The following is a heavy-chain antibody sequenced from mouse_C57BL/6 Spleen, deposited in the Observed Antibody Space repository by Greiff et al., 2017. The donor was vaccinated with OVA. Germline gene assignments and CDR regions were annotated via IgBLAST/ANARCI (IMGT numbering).Heavy chain of an antibody. CDR1: GFSLTSYG. CDR3: ARKDSYAMDY. J-gene: IGHJ4*01. Sequence: VQLKESGPGLVQPSQSLSITCTVSGFSLTSYGVHWVRQSPGKGLEWLGVIWSGGSTDYNAAFISRLSISKDNSKSHVFFKMNSLQADDTAIYYCARKDSYAMDYWGQGTSVTVSS. V-gene: IGHV2-2*01. CDR2: IWSGGST.